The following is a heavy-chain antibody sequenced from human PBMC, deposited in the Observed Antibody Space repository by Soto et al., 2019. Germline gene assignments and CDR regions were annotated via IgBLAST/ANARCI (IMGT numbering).Heavy chain of an antibody. V-gene: IGHV3-7*03. CDR2: IKQDGSER. Sequence: GGSLRLSCAASGFTFSSYWMSWVRQAPGKGLEWVANIKQDGSERYYVDSVNGRFTISRDNAKNSLYVQMNSLRAEDTAVYFCARDPNYDFWSGYPRYFDYWGQGTLVIGSS. CDR3: ARDPNYDFWSGYPRYFDY. J-gene: IGHJ4*02. CDR1: GFTFSSYW. D-gene: IGHD3-3*01.